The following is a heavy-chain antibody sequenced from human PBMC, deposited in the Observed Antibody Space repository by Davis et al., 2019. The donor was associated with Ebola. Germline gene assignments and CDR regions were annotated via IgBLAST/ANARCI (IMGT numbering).Heavy chain of an antibody. V-gene: IGHV3-30*18. J-gene: IGHJ6*02. CDR1: GFTFSSYG. CDR3: AKAGYNEYV. CDR2: ISYDGSNK. D-gene: IGHD5-24*01. Sequence: GESLKISCAASGFTFSSYGMHWVRQAPGKGLEWVAVISYDGSNKYYADSVKGRFTISRDNSKNTLYLQMNSLRAEDTAVYYCAKAGYNEYVWGQGTTVTVSS.